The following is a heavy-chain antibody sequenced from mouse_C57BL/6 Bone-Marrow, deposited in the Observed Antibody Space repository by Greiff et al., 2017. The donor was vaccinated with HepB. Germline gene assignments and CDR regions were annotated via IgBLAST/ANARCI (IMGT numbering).Heavy chain of an antibody. CDR1: GYTFTSYW. CDR2: IYPGSGST. J-gene: IGHJ2*01. Sequence: VKLQQPGAELVKPGASVKMSCKASGYTFTSYWITWVKQRPGQGLEWIGDIYPGSGSTNYNEKFKSKATLTVDTSSSTAYMQLSSLTSEDSAVYYCARRTAQATDDWGKGTTLTVSS. D-gene: IGHD3-2*02. V-gene: IGHV1-55*01. CDR3: ARRTAQATDD.